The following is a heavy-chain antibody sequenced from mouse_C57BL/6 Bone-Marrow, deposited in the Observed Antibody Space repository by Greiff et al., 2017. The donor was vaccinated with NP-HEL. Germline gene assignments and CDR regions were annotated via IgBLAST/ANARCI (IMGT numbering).Heavy chain of an antibody. Sequence: VKLVESGPGLVAPSQSLSITCTVSGFSLTSYGVHWVRQPPGKGLEWLVVIWSDGSTTYNSALKSRLSISKDNSKSQVFLKMNSLQTDDTAMYYCARHCPYYGSSYYAMDYWGQGTSVTVSS. D-gene: IGHD1-1*01. CDR3: ARHCPYYGSSYYAMDY. CDR2: IWSDGST. CDR1: GFSLTSYG. J-gene: IGHJ4*01. V-gene: IGHV2-6-1*01.